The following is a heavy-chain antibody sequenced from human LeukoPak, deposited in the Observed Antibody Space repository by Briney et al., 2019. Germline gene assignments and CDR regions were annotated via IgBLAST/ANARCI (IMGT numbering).Heavy chain of an antibody. CDR1: GFTFSSYG. D-gene: IGHD1-26*01. Sequence: GGSLRLSCAASGFTFSSYGMHWVRQAPGKGLEWVAFIRYDGSNKYYAGSVKGRFTISRDNSKNTLYLQMNSLKTEDTAVYYCTTDGVGVEGATYDNWGQGTLVSVSS. CDR2: IRYDGSNK. CDR3: TTDGVGVEGATYDN. V-gene: IGHV3-30*02. J-gene: IGHJ4*02.